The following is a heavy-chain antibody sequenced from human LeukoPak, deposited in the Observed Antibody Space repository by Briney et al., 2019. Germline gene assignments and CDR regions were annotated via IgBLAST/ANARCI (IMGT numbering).Heavy chain of an antibody. CDR1: GGSMSSYY. CDR2: IYYSGST. J-gene: IGHJ3*02. D-gene: IGHD3-22*01. V-gene: IGHV4-59*01. Sequence: SETLSLTCTVSGGSMSSYYWNWIRQPPGKGPEWIGYIYYSGSTNYNPSLKSRVTISVDTSKNQFSLKLSSVTAADTAVYYCARGNYYDSRTYYRAFDIWGQGTMVTVSS. CDR3: ARGNYYDSRTYYRAFDI.